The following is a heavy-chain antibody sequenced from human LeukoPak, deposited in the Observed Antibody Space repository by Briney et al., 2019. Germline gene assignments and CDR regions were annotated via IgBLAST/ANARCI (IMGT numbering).Heavy chain of an antibody. CDR3: AIAGDSTTNCYRCFNY. V-gene: IGHV5-51*01. J-gene: IGHJ4*02. CDR1: GYRFSSYW. Sequence: GESLKISCKGSGYRFSSYWIGWVRQMPGKGLEWMGIIYPDDSDTRYSPSFQGQVTIPADKSVSTAYLQWSSLKASDTAIYYCAIAGDSTTNCYRCFNYWGQGTLVTVSS. CDR2: IYPDDSDT. D-gene: IGHD2-2*01.